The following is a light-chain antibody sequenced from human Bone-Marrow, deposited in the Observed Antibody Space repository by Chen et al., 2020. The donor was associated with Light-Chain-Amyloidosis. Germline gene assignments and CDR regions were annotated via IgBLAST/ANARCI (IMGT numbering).Light chain of an antibody. V-gene: IGLV2-14*01. CDR3: SSYTITNTLV. CDR1: SSDVGGDSP. CDR2: EVT. J-gene: IGLJ1*01. Sequence: QSALTQPASVSGCPGQSITISCTGTSSDVGGDSPVSWYQQHPYEAPKLMIYEVTNRPSWVPARFSVSKSDNTASLTISGLQTEDEADYFCSSYTITNTLVFGSGTRVTVL.